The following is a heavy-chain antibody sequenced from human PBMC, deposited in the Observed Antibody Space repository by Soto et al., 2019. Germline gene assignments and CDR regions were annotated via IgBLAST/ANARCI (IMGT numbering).Heavy chain of an antibody. J-gene: IGHJ4*02. CDR1: GFTFSHYT. CDR3: ANGGLHGSIDGGLSYFHH. V-gene: IGHV3-23*01. Sequence: EVQMLESGGYLVQPGGSLRVSCASGFTFSHYTMAWVRQAPGKGLEWVSGFSRSNGVAYYADSVKGRFTISRDNPQNTVFLQMNSLRAEDTAVYYCANGGLHGSIDGGLSYFHHWDQGTLVTVSS. CDR2: FSRSNGVA. D-gene: IGHD2-15*01.